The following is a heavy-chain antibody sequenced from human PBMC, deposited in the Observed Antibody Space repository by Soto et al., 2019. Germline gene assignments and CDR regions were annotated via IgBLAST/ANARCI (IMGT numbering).Heavy chain of an antibody. J-gene: IGHJ4*02. Sequence: GGSLRLSCAASGFTFSSYGMHWVRQAPGKGLEWVAVISYDGSNKYYADSVKGRFTISRDNSKNTLYLQMNSLRAEDTAVYYCAKPSSIAARRHPFDYWGQGTLVTVSS. D-gene: IGHD6-6*01. CDR1: GFTFSSYG. CDR3: AKPSSIAARRHPFDY. V-gene: IGHV3-30*18. CDR2: ISYDGSNK.